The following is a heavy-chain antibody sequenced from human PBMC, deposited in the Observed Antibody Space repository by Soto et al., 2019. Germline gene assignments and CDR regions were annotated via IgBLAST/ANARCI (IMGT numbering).Heavy chain of an antibody. D-gene: IGHD2-2*02. Sequence: QVQLVQSGAEVKKPGSSVKVSCKASGGTFSSYAISWVRQAPGQGLEWMGGIIPIFGTANYAQKFQGRVTITAHESTSTAYMELSSLRSEDTAVYYCARNGYCSSTSCYNPSDWYFDLWGRGTLVTVSS. V-gene: IGHV1-69*01. J-gene: IGHJ2*01. CDR1: GGTFSSYA. CDR3: ARNGYCSSTSCYNPSDWYFDL. CDR2: IIPIFGTA.